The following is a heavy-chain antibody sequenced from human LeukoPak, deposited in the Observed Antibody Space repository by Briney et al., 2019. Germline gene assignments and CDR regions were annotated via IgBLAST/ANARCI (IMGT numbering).Heavy chain of an antibody. V-gene: IGHV4-59*08. Sequence: PSETLSLTCSVSGGSVSNYYWSWIRQPPGKGLEWIGYVYYTGSTNYNPSLKSRVTMFEDKSKNQFSLRLYSVTVADTAVYYCARHFAYSSSSYFDYWGQGSLVSVSS. CDR1: GGSVSNYY. CDR3: ARHFAYSSSSYFDY. CDR2: VYYTGST. J-gene: IGHJ4*02. D-gene: IGHD6-6*01.